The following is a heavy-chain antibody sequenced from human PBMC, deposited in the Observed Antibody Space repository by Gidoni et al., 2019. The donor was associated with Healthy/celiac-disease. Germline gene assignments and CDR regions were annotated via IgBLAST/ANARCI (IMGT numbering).Heavy chain of an antibody. J-gene: IGHJ5*02. CDR1: GGSISRGGSY. CDR2: IYYSGST. CDR3: ARDRVDGDYEGGVWGWFDP. Sequence: QVQLQESGPGLVKPSQTLSLTCTVSGGSISRGGSYWSWIRQHPGKGLEWIGYIYYSGSTYYNPSLKSRVTIAVDTSKNQFSLKLSSGTAADTAVYYCARDRVDGDYEGGVWGWFDPWGQGTLVTVSS. D-gene: IGHD4-17*01. V-gene: IGHV4-31*03.